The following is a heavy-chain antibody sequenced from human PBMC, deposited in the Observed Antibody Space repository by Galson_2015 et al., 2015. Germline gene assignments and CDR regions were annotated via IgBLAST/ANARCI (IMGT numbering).Heavy chain of an antibody. CDR2: LSHTGSSI. CDR1: GFTFSSSA. J-gene: IGHJ4*02. CDR3: AKDRRAVVMSAIDY. D-gene: IGHD2-21*02. Sequence: SLRLSCAASGFTFSSSAMNWVRQAPGKGLEWVSALSHTGSSIYYADSVKGRFTISRDNSKNTLYLHLNSLRADDTALYYCAKDRRAVVMSAIDYWGQGTQVTVSS. V-gene: IGHV3-23*01.